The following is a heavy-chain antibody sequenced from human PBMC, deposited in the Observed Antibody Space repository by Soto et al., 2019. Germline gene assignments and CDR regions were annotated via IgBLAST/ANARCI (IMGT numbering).Heavy chain of an antibody. J-gene: IGHJ4*02. V-gene: IGHV1-8*01. CDR2: MNPNSGNT. D-gene: IGHD2-8*01. CDR3: ARGYCTNGVCYTGWFDY. CDR1: GYTFTSYD. Sequence: QVQLVQSGAEVKKPGASVKVSCKASGYTFTSYDINWVRQATGQGLEWMGWMNPNSGNTGYAQKFQGRVTMTRNTSISTAYMELSRLRSEDTAVYYCARGYCTNGVCYTGWFDYWGQGTLVTVSS.